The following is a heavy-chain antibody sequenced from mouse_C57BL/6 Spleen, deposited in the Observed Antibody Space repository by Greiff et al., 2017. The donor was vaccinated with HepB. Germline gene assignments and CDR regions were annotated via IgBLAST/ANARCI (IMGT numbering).Heavy chain of an antibody. V-gene: IGHV1-26*01. CDR2: INPNNGGT. D-gene: IGHD1-1*01. CDR1: GYTFTDYY. CDR3: AREDYHGYFDV. J-gene: IGHJ1*03. Sequence: EVQLQQSGPELVKPGASVKISCKASGYTFTDYYMNWVKQSHGKSLEWIGDINPNNGGTSYNQKFKGKATLTVDKTSSTAYMELRSLTSEDSAVYYCAREDYHGYFDVLGTGTTVTVSS.